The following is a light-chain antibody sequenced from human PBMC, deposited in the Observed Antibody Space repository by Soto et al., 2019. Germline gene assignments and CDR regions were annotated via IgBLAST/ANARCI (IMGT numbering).Light chain of an antibody. CDR3: QQYYNPSYT. Sequence: DIPMTQSPSSLSASVGDRVTITCQASQDISNYLNWYQQKPGKAPKLLIYDASNLETGVPSRFSGSGSGTDFTFTISSLQPEDIAAYYCQQYYNPSYTFGQGTKLEIK. CDR2: DAS. CDR1: QDISNY. V-gene: IGKV1-33*01. J-gene: IGKJ2*01.